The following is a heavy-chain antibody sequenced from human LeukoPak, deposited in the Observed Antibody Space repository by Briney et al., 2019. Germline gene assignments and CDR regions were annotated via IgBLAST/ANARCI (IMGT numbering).Heavy chain of an antibody. CDR3: ARQRGWGIQLWYFDY. CDR2: IYYSGNT. J-gene: IGHJ4*02. Sequence: SETLSLTCTVSGYSISSGYYWGWIRQPPGKGLEWIGSIYYSGNTYYNASLKSQVSISIDTSKNRFSLKLTSVTAADTAVYYCARQRGWGIQLWYFDYWGQGTLVTVSS. CDR1: GYSISSGYY. V-gene: IGHV4-38-2*02. D-gene: IGHD5-18*01.